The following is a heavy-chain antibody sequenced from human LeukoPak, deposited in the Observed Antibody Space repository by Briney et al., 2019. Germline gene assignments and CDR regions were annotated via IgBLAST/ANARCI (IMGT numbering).Heavy chain of an antibody. CDR2: INPNSGGT. D-gene: IGHD3-10*01. CDR1: GYTFTGYY. V-gene: IGHV1-2*02. CDR3: AKDYGSGRYYYYYYYGMDV. J-gene: IGHJ6*02. Sequence: GASVKVSCKASGYTFTGYYMHWVRQAPGQGLGWMGWINPNSGGTNYAQKFQGRVTMTRDTSISTAYMELSRLRSDDTAVYYCAKDYGSGRYYYYYYYGMDVWGQGTTVTVSS.